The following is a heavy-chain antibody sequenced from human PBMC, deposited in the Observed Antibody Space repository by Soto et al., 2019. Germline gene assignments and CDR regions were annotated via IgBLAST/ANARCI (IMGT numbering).Heavy chain of an antibody. CDR2: TSYDGSNK. Sequence: QVQLVESGGGVVQPGTSLRVSCVASGFTFRSYVIHWVRQAPGKGLEWVALTSYDGSNKYYGDSVRSRFTISRDNSRNTVDLQMDSLRVEDTALYYCARWGTTGGLDVWGQGTLVSVSS. V-gene: IGHV3-30*19. D-gene: IGHD3-16*01. J-gene: IGHJ1*01. CDR1: GFTFRSYV. CDR3: ARWGTTGGLDV.